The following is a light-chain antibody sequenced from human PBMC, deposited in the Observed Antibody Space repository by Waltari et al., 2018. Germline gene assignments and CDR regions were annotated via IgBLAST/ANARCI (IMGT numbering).Light chain of an antibody. V-gene: IGKV4-1*01. Sequence: DIVMTQSPDSMAVSLGERATINCQSSPSVLYSSNNKNYLAWYQQKPGQPPKLLIYWASTRESGVPDRFSGSGSGTDFTLTISSLQAEDVAVYYCQQYYSTPRTLTFGGGTKVEIK. CDR3: QQYYSTPRTLT. CDR2: WAS. J-gene: IGKJ4*01. CDR1: PSVLYSSNNKNY.